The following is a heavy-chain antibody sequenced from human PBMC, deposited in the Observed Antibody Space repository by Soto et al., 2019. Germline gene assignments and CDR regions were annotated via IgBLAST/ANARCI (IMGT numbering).Heavy chain of an antibody. J-gene: IGHJ4*02. Sequence: GGSLRLSGAGSGFSFSNAWMNWVRQAPGKGLEWVGRIKRQTEGGTTDYPAPVKGRFIISRDDSENTLSLQMNSLKTEDTAVYYCTTDPPAGSRAIDYWGQGTLVTVSS. D-gene: IGHD3-10*01. CDR1: GFSFSNAW. V-gene: IGHV3-15*07. CDR2: IKRQTEGGTT. CDR3: TTDPPAGSRAIDY.